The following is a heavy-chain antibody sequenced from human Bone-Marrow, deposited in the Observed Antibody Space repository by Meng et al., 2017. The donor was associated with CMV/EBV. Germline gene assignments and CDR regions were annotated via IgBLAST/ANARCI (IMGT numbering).Heavy chain of an antibody. D-gene: IGHD3-16*01. Sequence: GGSLRLSCAASGFTFSRFEMNWVRQAPGKGLEWLSYISSSGTTIKYADSVKGRFTVSRDNAKNSVYLHMNSLRGEDTAVSYCAGGGGDYWGQGTLVTVSS. V-gene: IGHV3-48*03. J-gene: IGHJ4*02. CDR1: GFTFSRFE. CDR2: ISSSGTTI. CDR3: AGGGGDY.